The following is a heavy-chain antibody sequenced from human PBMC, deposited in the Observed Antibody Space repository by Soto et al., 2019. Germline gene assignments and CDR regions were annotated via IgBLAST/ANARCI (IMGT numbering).Heavy chain of an antibody. CDR1: GYTFSSYG. J-gene: IGHJ4*01. CDR2: ISGYSALT. CDR3: AREWDNISDYSSGWYDDY. V-gene: IGHV1-18*01. Sequence: QVQLVQSGAEVKKPGASVKVSCKASGYTFSSYGISWVRQAPGQGLEWMGWISGYSALTYYAQEFQGRVTMTTDTPTHSVYMNLSGLRCGDTAVCYCAREWDNISDYSSGWYDDYCGHGALVTVSS. D-gene: IGHD6-19*01.